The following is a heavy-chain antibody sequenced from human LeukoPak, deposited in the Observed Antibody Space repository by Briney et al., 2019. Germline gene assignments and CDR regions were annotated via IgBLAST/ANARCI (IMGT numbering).Heavy chain of an antibody. CDR1: GFTFSSYT. Sequence: GGSLRLSCVASGFTFSSYTMSWVRQAPGKGLEWVSALNAGGGSTHYADSVRGRFTISRDNSKNTLYLQINSLRAEDTAVYYCASPVRDRYCSGGSCYSPFDFWGQGNLVTVSS. D-gene: IGHD2-15*01. V-gene: IGHV3-23*01. CDR3: ASPVRDRYCSGGSCYSPFDF. CDR2: LNAGGGST. J-gene: IGHJ4*02.